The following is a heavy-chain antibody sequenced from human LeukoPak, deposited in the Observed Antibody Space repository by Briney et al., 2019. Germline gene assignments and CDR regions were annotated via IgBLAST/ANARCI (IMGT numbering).Heavy chain of an antibody. CDR3: ARVRELGLFYFDY. V-gene: IGHV3-11*01. J-gene: IGHJ4*02. CDR2: ISSSGSTI. CDR1: GFTFSDYY. Sequence: GSLRLSCAASGFTFSDYYMSWIRQAPGKGLEWVSYISSSGSTIYYADSVKGRFTISRDNAKNSLYLQMNSLRAEDTAVYYCARVRELGLFYFDYWGQGTLVTVSS. D-gene: IGHD1-7*01.